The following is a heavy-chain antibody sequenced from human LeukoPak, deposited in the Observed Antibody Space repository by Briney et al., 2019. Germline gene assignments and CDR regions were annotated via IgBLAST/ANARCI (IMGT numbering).Heavy chain of an antibody. CDR1: GFTVSSNY. J-gene: IGHJ4*02. CDR2: IYSGGST. Sequence: GGSLRLSCAASGFTVSSNYMSWVRQAPGKGLEWVSVIYSGGSTYYADSVKGRFTISRDNSKNTLYLQMNSLRAEDTAVYYCARERRHYYDSSGYFDHRGQGTLVTVSS. D-gene: IGHD3-22*01. V-gene: IGHV3-66*01. CDR3: ARERRHYYDSSGYFDH.